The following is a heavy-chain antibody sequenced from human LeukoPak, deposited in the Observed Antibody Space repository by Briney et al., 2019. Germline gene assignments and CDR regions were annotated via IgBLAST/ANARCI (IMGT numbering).Heavy chain of an antibody. V-gene: IGHV3-7*01. D-gene: IGHD3-22*01. CDR1: GFTFSSYW. J-gene: IGHJ6*03. CDR3: ARDRATYYDSSGYYYVGYYYYYMDV. Sequence: RGSLRLSCAASGFTFSSYWMSWVRQAPGKGLEWVANIKKDGSEKYYVDSVKGRFTISRDNAKNSLYLQMNSLRAEDTAVYYCARDRATYYDSSGYYYVGYYYYYMDVWGKGNPFTVSS. CDR2: IKKDGSEK.